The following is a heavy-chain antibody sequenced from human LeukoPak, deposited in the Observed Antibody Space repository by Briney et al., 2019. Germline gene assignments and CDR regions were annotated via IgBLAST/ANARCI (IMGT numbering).Heavy chain of an antibody. J-gene: IGHJ4*02. D-gene: IGHD2-15*01. CDR2: INQDGSRT. CDR3: ARLSSAANDY. V-gene: IGHV3-7*01. Sequence: GGSLRLSCAASGYTFSTNWMNWVRQAPGKGLEWVANINQDGSRTQCVDSVEGRFTISKDNTNNILYLQMNSLRAEDTAVYYCARLSSAANDYWGQGTLVTVSS. CDR1: GYTFSTNW.